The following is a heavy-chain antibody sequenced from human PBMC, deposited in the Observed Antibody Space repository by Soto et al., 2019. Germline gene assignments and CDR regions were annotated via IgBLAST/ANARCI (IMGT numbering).Heavy chain of an antibody. D-gene: IGHD1-1*01. V-gene: IGHV3-30*18. J-gene: IGHJ6*02. CDR2: ITYEGSNK. Sequence: GGSLRLSCAASGFIFANYGMHWVRQAPGKGLEWVELITYEGSNKYYADAVKGRFTISRDNAKNMVSLQMDSLRAEETAVYYCAKARGANNWANYYGLDVWGQGTTVTV. CDR1: GFIFANYG. CDR3: AKARGANNWANYYGLDV.